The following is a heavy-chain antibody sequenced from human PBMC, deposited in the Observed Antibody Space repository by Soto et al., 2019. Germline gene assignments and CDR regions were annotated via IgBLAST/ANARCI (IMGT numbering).Heavy chain of an antibody. CDR1: GYTFTSYA. CDR3: ARSSYGYPLVQLSFDY. Sequence: GASVKVSCKASGYTFTSYAMHWVCQAPGQRLEWMGWINAGNGNTKYSQKFQGRVTITRDTSASTAYMELSSLRSEDTAVYYCARSSYGYPLVQLSFDYWGQGTLVTVSS. CDR2: INAGNGNT. J-gene: IGHJ4*02. V-gene: IGHV1-3*01. D-gene: IGHD5-18*01.